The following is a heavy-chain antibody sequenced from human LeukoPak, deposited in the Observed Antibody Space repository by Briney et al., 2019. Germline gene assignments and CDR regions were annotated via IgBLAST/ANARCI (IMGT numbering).Heavy chain of an antibody. V-gene: IGHV3-7*01. CDR2: IKQDGSEK. J-gene: IGHJ6*03. CDR3: AREGLEYQYYYYYMDV. D-gene: IGHD2-2*01. CDR1: GFTFSSYW. Sequence: GGSLRLSCAASGFTFSSYWMSWVRQAPGKGLEWVANIKQDGSEKYYVDSVKGRFTISRDNAKNSLYLQMNSLRAEDTAVYYCAREGLEYQYYYYYMDVWGKGTTVTVSS.